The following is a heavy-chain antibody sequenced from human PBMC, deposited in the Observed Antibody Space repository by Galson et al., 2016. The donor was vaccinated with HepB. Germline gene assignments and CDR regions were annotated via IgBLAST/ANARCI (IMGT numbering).Heavy chain of an antibody. CDR1: GGSFSGHY. Sequence: ETLSLTCAVFGGSFSGHYWTWFRQPPGKGLDWVGGITHSGRAYYKPSLQSRASISVDTSKNQFSLILSYVTAADTAMYFCARGSSTDMAVNWFDPWGQGTPVTVSS. J-gene: IGHJ5*02. CDR2: ITHSGRA. CDR3: ARGSSTDMAVNWFDP. V-gene: IGHV4-34*01. D-gene: IGHD5-18*01.